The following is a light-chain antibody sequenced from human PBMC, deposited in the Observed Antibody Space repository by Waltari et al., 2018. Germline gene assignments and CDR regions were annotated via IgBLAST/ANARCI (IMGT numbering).Light chain of an antibody. J-gene: IGLJ2*01. CDR2: RDN. V-gene: IGLV1-47*01. CDR1: LPHIGNNF. Sequence: QPVLTQPPSASGTPGQRVTLSCSGRLPHIGNNFVNWYQQLPGTTPKLLIYRDNQRPSGVPDRFSGSKSGTSASLVISVLRSEDEAVYYCATWDDSLNILFGGGTNLTVL. CDR3: ATWDDSLNIL.